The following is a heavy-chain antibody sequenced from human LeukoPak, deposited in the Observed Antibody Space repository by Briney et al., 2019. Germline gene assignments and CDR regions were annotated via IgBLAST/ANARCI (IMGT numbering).Heavy chain of an antibody. CDR3: ARGRGLSSGFTFDYYYYGMDV. J-gene: IGHJ6*02. CDR2: IPYDGSNK. Sequence: PGGSLRLSCAASGFTFSSYAMHWVRQAPGKGLEWVAVIPYDGSNKYYADSVKGRFTISRDNSKNTLYLQMNSLRAEDTAVYYCARGRGLSSGFTFDYYYYGMDVWGQGTTVTVSS. D-gene: IGHD3-22*01. CDR1: GFTFSSYA. V-gene: IGHV3-30-3*01.